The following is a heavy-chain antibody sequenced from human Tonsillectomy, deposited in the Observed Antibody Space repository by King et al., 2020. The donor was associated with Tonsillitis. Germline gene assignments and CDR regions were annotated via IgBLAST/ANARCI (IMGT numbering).Heavy chain of an antibody. CDR3: ARSMVRGDYFDY. CDR2: IWYDGSNK. J-gene: IGHJ4*02. CDR1: RFTFSSYG. Sequence: VQLVESGGGVVQPGRSLSLSCATSRFTFSSYGMHWVRQAPGKGLEWVAVIWYDGSNKYYADSVKGRFPISRDNSKNTLYLQMNSLRAEDTAVYYCARSMVRGDYFDYWGQGTLVTVSS. V-gene: IGHV3-33*08. D-gene: IGHD3-10*01.